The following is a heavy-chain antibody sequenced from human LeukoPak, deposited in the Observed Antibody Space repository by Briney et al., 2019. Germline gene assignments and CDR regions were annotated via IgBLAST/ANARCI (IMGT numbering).Heavy chain of an antibody. V-gene: IGHV3-74*01. CDR2: INTDGRTT. CDR3: ARELTGSSWYYYNYGMDV. CDR1: GFTFSSYW. D-gene: IGHD6-13*01. J-gene: IGHJ6*02. Sequence: GGSLRLSCVSSGFTFSSYWMHWVRQAPGKGLVWVSRINTDGRTTTYADSVKGRFTISRDNAKRSLYLQMHSLRAEDTAVYYCARELTGSSWYYYNYGMDVWGQGTTVTVSS.